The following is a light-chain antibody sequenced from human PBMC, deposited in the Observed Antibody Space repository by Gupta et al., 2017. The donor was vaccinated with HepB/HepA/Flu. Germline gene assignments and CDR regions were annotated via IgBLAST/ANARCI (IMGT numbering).Light chain of an antibody. CDR1: QSVSSSY. CDR3: QQYGSSPAYT. Sequence: DSVVTQSPGTLSVSRGKRATLSCRPSQSVSSSYLAWYQQKPGQAPRLLIYGASSRATGIPARFSGSGSGTDFTLTISRLEPEDFAVYYCQQYGSSPAYTFGQGTKLEIK. V-gene: IGKV3-20*01. J-gene: IGKJ2*01. CDR2: GAS.